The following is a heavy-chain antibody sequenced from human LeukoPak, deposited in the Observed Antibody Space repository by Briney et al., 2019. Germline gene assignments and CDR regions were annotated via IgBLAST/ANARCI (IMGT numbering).Heavy chain of an antibody. CDR3: AREKESIDYGDSRISWYFDL. J-gene: IGHJ2*01. CDR2: IYYSGNT. V-gene: IGHV4-59*01. Sequence: SETLSLTCAVYGGSFSGYYWSWIRQPPGKGLEWIGFIYYSGNTNYNPSLKSRVTISVDTSKNQLSLKLTSVTAADRAVYYCAREKESIDYGDSRISWYFDLWGRGTLVTVSS. D-gene: IGHD4-17*01. CDR1: GGSFSGYY.